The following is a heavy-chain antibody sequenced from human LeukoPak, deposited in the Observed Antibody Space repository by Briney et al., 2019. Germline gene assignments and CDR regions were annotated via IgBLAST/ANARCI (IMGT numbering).Heavy chain of an antibody. Sequence: PSETLSLTCAVYGGSFSGYYWSWIRQPPGKGLEWIGSIYHSGSTYYNPSLKSRVTISVDTSKNQFSLKLSSVTAADTAMYYCAKSNGYGLIDYWGQGTLVTVSS. V-gene: IGHV4-34*01. D-gene: IGHD5-12*01. J-gene: IGHJ4*02. CDR1: GGSFSGYY. CDR2: IYHSGST. CDR3: AKSNGYGLIDY.